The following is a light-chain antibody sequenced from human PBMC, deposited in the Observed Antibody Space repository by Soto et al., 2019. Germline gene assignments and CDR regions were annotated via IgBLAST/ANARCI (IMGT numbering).Light chain of an antibody. Sequence: QSVLTQPASVSGSPGQSIAISCTGTSGDVGGYNLVSWYQQHPGKAPKFLIYENNRRPSGVSDRFSGSKSGNTASLTISGLQAEDEADYYCSSHAGSNTYVVFGGGTKLTV. J-gene: IGLJ2*01. CDR3: SSHAGSNTYVV. CDR2: ENN. CDR1: SGDVGGYNL. V-gene: IGLV2-23*01.